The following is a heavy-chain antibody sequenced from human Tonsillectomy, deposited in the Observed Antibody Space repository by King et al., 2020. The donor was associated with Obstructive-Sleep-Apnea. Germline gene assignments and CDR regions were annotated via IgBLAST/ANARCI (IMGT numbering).Heavy chain of an antibody. CDR2: IIPILGIA. J-gene: IGHJ6*02. D-gene: IGHD5-24*01. V-gene: IGHV1-69*04. CDR1: GGSFNNYA. Sequence: QLVQSGAEVKKPGSSVKVSCKASGGSFNNYAISWVRQAPGQGLEWMGGIIPILGIANYAPKFQGRVTITADKSTSTAHMELSSLRSEDTAVYYCARGSRVGSFLPQTYYNYGMDVWGQGTTVTVSS. CDR3: ARGSRVGSFLPQTYYNYGMDV.